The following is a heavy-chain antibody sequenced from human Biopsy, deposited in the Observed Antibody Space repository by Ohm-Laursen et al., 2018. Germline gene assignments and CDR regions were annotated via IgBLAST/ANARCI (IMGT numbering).Heavy chain of an antibody. Sequence: SVKVSCKASGDAFLGYYLHWVRQAPGQGLEWIGSIYPNSGDTDFAQKFQGRVSMTRDTSVSTAYLELSSLRSDDTAIYYCARDLLEWSLPSWGQGTLVTVSS. CDR3: ARDLLEWSLPS. J-gene: IGHJ4*02. D-gene: IGHD3-3*01. V-gene: IGHV1-2*02. CDR1: GDAFLGYY. CDR2: IYPNSGDT.